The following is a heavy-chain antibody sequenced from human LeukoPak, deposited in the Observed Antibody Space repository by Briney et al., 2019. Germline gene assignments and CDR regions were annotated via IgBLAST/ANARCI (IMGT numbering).Heavy chain of an antibody. CDR3: AKDGADYDSDYFDY. D-gene: IGHD3-3*01. Sequence: PGESLRLSCAASGFTFSSYAMSWVRQAPGKGLEWASRISGGGGTTYYAASVKGRFTISRDNSKNTLYLQINSLRAEDTAVYYCAKDGADYDSDYFDYWGQGTLVTVSS. CDR2: ISGGGGTT. CDR1: GFTFSSYA. V-gene: IGHV3-23*01. J-gene: IGHJ4*02.